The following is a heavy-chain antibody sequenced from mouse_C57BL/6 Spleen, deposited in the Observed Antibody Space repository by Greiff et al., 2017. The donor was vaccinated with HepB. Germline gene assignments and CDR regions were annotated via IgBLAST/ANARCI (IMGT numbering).Heavy chain of an antibody. CDR2: IYPGDGDT. CDR1: GYAFSSYW. CDR3: ARLYYYYDDFDY. Sequence: QVQLQQSGAELVKPGASVKISCKASGYAFSSYWMNWVKQRPGKGLEWIGQIYPGDGDTNYNGKFKGKATLTADKSSSTAYMQLSSLTSEDSAVYFCARLYYYYDDFDYWGQGTTLTVSS. D-gene: IGHD2-4*01. J-gene: IGHJ2*01. V-gene: IGHV1-80*01.